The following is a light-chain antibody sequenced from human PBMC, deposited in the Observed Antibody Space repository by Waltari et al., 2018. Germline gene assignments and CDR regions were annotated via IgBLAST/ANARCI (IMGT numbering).Light chain of an antibody. CDR1: SSNIGAGYD. Sequence: QSVLTQPPSVSGAPGQRVTISCTGSSSNIGAGYDVHWYQQLPGTAPKLLIYGNNNRPSGFPDRFSGSKSGTSAALAITGLQAEDEADYFRQSYDSSLSASAVFGGGTKLTVL. V-gene: IGLV1-40*01. CDR2: GNN. J-gene: IGLJ2*01. CDR3: QSYDSSLSASAV.